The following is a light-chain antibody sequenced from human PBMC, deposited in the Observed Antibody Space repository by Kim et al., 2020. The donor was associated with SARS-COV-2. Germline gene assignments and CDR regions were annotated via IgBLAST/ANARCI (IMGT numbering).Light chain of an antibody. V-gene: IGLV4-69*01. CDR3: QTWGTGIRGV. CDR2: LNTDGSH. Sequence: QLVLTQSPSASASLGASVKLTCTLSSGHSSYAIAWHQQQPEKGPRYLMKLNTDGSHSKGDGIPDRFSGYSSGAERYLTISSLQSADEADYYCQTWGTGIRGVFGGGTQLTVL. J-gene: IGLJ3*02. CDR1: SGHSSYA.